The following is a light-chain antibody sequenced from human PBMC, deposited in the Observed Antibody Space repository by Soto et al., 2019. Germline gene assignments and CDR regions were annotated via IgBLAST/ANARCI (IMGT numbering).Light chain of an antibody. CDR2: GAS. CDR1: QSVSSSY. J-gene: IGKJ2*01. CDR3: QQYNNWPPYT. V-gene: IGKV3-15*01. Sequence: EIVLTQSPGTLSLSPGERATLSCRASQSVSSSYLARYQQKPGQAPRLLIYGASTMATGIPARFSGSGSGTEFTLTISSLQSEDFAVYYCQQYNNWPPYTFGQGTKLEIK.